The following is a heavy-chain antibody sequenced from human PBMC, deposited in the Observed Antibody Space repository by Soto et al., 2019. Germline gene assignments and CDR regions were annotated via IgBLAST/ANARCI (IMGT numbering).Heavy chain of an antibody. CDR1: GFTFSVYC. Sequence: QVQLVESGGGVVQPGRSLRLSCAASGFTFSVYCMHWVRQAPGKGLEWVAVISNDGNSEHYADSVKGRFTISRDNSKNTFYLQMNSLCVEDTAVYYCAKTMTTIGVSSTGRGALRANWGPGILVYVPS. CDR2: ISNDGNSE. D-gene: IGHD3-3*01. V-gene: IGHV3-30*18. J-gene: IGHJ1*01. CDR3: AKTMTTIGVSSTGRGALRAN.